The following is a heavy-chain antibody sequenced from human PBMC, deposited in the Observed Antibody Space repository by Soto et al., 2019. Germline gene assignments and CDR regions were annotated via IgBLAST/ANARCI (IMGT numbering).Heavy chain of an antibody. Sequence: EVQLVESGGNLVQPGGSLRLSCAASGFRFSIYGLNGVRQAQGKGLEWSAYITSDTKTIKYADSVKGRFTISRDNGKNSVYLHMNSLRDEDTAVYYCARSVEGHFDYWGQGTVVTVSA. J-gene: IGHJ4*02. CDR2: ITSDTKTI. V-gene: IGHV3-48*02. CDR1: GFRFSIYG. CDR3: ARSVEGHFDY. D-gene: IGHD6-19*01.